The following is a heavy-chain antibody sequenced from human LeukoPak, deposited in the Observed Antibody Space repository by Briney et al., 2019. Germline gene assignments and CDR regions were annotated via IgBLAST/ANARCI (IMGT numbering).Heavy chain of an antibody. J-gene: IGHJ4*02. CDR3: ARERSLAWGAYSSSSGVDY. CDR1: GYTFTSYD. Sequence: ASVKVSCKASGYTFTSYDINWVRQATGQGLEWMGWMNPNSGNTGYAQKFQGRVTMTRNTSISTAYMELSSLRSEDTAVYYCARERSLAWGAYSSSSGVDYWGQGTLVTVSS. V-gene: IGHV1-8*01. CDR2: MNPNSGNT. D-gene: IGHD6-6*01.